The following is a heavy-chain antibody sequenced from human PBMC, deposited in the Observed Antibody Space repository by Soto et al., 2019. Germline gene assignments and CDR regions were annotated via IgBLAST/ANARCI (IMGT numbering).Heavy chain of an antibody. CDR2: IYSGGSA. Sequence: EVQLVESGGGLVQPGGSLRLSCAASGFTVSSNYMSWVRQAPGEGLEWVSVIYSGGSAYYADSVKGRFTISRDNSKNTLYLQMNSLRAKDMAVYYCARHGYSYGGGYFDYWGQGTLVTVSS. D-gene: IGHD5-18*01. CDR1: GFTVSSNY. CDR3: ARHGYSYGGGYFDY. J-gene: IGHJ4*02. V-gene: IGHV3-66*04.